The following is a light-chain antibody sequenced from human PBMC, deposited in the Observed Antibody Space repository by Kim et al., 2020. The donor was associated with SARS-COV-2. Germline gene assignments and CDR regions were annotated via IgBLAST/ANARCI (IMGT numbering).Light chain of an antibody. CDR1: QSVSSNY. Sequence: EIVLTQSPGTLSLSPGERATLSCRASQSVSSNYLAWYQQKPGQAPRLLIYGASSRATGIPDRFSGSGSGTDFTLTISRLEPEDFAVYYCQKYGSSPRTFGVGTKVDIK. CDR2: GAS. J-gene: IGKJ4*02. V-gene: IGKV3-20*01. CDR3: QKYGSSPRT.